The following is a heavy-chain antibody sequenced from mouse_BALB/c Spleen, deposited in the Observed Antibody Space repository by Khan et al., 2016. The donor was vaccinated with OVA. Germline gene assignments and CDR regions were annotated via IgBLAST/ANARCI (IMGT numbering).Heavy chain of an antibody. D-gene: IGHD2-4*01. J-gene: IGHJ4*01. Sequence: VQLQQAGPELVKPGALVKISCKASGYTFTAYDINWVSQRPGPGLEWIGWLYHGAGSTKYNENFKGKATLTAAKYSNTAPKHPSSLTSEKSAVYFSARERLRGVAMDYLGQGTSVSVSS. CDR3: ARERLRGVAMDY. V-gene: IGHV1S56*01. CDR1: GYTFTAYD. CDR2: LYHGAGST.